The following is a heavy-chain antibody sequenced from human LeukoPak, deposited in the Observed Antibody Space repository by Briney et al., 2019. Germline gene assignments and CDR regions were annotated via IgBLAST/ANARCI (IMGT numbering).Heavy chain of an antibody. CDR1: GGSISSYY. CDR3: ARGGNFDAFDI. V-gene: IGHV4-59*12. J-gene: IGHJ3*02. Sequence: SETLSLTCTVSGGSISSYYWSWIRQPPGTGLEWIGYIYHSGSTYYNPSLKSRVTISVDRSKNQFSLKLSSVTAADTAVYYCARGGNFDAFDIWGQGTMVTVSS. CDR2: IYHSGST. D-gene: IGHD4-23*01.